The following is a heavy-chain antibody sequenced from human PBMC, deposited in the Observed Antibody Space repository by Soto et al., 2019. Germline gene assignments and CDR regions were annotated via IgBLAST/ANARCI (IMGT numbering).Heavy chain of an antibody. CDR3: AAPSYYYDRSGYWGDAFDI. Sequence: QMQLVQSGPEVKKPGTSVKVSCKASGFTFTSSAMQWVRQARGQRLEWIGWIVVGSGNTNYAQKFQERVTITRDMNKSSASXELSSLGSEDTAVYYCAAPSYYYDRSGYWGDAFDIWGQGTMVTVSS. CDR2: IVVGSGNT. V-gene: IGHV1-58*02. D-gene: IGHD3-22*01. J-gene: IGHJ3*02. CDR1: GFTFTSSA.